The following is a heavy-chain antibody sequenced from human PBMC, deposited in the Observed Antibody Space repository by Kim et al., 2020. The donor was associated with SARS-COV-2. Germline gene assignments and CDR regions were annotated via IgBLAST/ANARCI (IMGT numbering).Heavy chain of an antibody. CDR3: ARGSERLIVVVIVAYYYYGMDV. Sequence: ASVKVSCKASGYTFISYDINWVRQATGQGLEWMGWMNPNSGKTGYAQKFQGRVTMTRNTSISTAYMELSSLRSEDTAVYYCARGSERLIVVVIVAYYYYGMDVWGQGTTVTVSS. V-gene: IGHV1-8*02. D-gene: IGHD3-22*01. CDR1: GYTFISYD. CDR2: MNPNSGKT. J-gene: IGHJ6*02.